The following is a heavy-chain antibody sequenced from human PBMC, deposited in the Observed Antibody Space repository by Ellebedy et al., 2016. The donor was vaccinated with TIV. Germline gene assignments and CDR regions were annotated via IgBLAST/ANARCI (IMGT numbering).Heavy chain of an antibody. J-gene: IGHJ3*02. V-gene: IGHV4-34*01. Sequence: MPSETLSLTCAVYGGSFSGYYWSWIRQPPGKGLEWIGEINHSGSTNYNPSLKSRVTISVDTSKNQFSLKLSSVTAADTAVYYCARDTVGDAFDIWGQGTMVTVSS. D-gene: IGHD2-8*02. CDR3: ARDTVGDAFDI. CDR1: GGSFSGYY. CDR2: INHSGST.